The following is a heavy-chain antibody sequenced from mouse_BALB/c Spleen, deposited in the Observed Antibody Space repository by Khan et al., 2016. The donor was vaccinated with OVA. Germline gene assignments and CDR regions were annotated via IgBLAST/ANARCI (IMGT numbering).Heavy chain of an antibody. CDR3: ASIFLYTYGSSPFAY. V-gene: IGHV9-2-1*01. Sequence: QIQLVQSGPELKKPGETVKISCKAAGYTFTDYSMHWVKQAPGKGLKWMGWINTETGEPTYADDFKGRFAFSLETSASTAYLQINNLKNEDTATYFCASIFLYTYGSSPFAYWGQGTLVTVSA. CDR2: INTETGEP. J-gene: IGHJ3*01. D-gene: IGHD1-1*01. CDR1: GYTFTDYS.